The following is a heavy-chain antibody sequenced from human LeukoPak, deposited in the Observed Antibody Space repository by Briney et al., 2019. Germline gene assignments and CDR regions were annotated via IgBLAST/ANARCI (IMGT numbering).Heavy chain of an antibody. J-gene: IGHJ3*02. Sequence: GGSLRLSCAASGFTFSSYSMNWVRQAPGKGLEWVSSISSSSSYIYYADSVKGRFTISRDNAKNSLYLQMNSLGAEDTAVYYCARDGYGDRTADAFDIWGQGTMVTVSS. CDR3: ARDGYGDRTADAFDI. CDR2: ISSSSSYI. D-gene: IGHD4-17*01. V-gene: IGHV3-21*01. CDR1: GFTFSSYS.